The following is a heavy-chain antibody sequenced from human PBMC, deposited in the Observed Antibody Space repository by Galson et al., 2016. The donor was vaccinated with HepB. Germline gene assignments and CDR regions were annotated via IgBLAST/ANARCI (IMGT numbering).Heavy chain of an antibody. Sequence: SLRLSCAASGFTFSNYAMSWVRQAPGKGLEWVSTISGSGGSTWYADSVKGRLTISRDNSKNTLYLQMNSLRAEDTAVYYCAKRSSPRVSGRYLHFDYWGQGTLVTVSS. V-gene: IGHV3-23*01. CDR1: GFTFSNYA. CDR2: ISGSGGST. J-gene: IGHJ4*02. CDR3: AKRSSPRVSGRYLHFDY. D-gene: IGHD3-16*02.